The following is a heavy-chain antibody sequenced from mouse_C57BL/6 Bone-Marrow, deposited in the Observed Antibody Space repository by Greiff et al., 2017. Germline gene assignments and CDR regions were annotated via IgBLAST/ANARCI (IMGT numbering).Heavy chain of an antibody. CDR1: GYTFTSYW. V-gene: IGHV1-69*01. D-gene: IGHD2-2*01. Sequence: VQLQQPGAELVMPGASVKLSCKASGYTFTSYWMHWVKQRPGQGLEWIGENDPSDSYTNYNQKFKGKSTLTVDKSSSTAYMQLSSLTSEDSAVYYCARGGYYYAMDYWGQGTSVTVSS. J-gene: IGHJ4*01. CDR3: ARGGYYYAMDY. CDR2: NDPSDSYT.